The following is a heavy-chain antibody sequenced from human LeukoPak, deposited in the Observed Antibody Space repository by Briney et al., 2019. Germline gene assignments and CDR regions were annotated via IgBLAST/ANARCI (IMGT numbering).Heavy chain of an antibody. CDR2: ISYDGSNK. CDR3: AKSGTRSSWSPRVKTYLDY. Sequence: GRSLRLSCAASGFTFSTYGMHWVRQAPGKGLEWVAVISYDGSNKYYADSVKGRFTISRDNSKNTLYLQMNSLRAEDTAVYYCAKSGTRSSWSPRVKTYLDYWGKGTTVTVSS. D-gene: IGHD6-13*01. J-gene: IGHJ6*03. CDR1: GFTFSTYG. V-gene: IGHV3-30*18.